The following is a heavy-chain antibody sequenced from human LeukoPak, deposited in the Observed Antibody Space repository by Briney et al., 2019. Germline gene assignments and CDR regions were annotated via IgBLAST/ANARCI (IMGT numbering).Heavy chain of an antibody. J-gene: IGHJ4*02. Sequence: GGSLRLSCAASGFTFSSYWMHWVRQAPGKGLVWVSRISSDGSSTTYADSVKGRFTISRDNAKNTLYLQMNSLRAEDTASGGSCTIFDYWGQGTLVTVSS. CDR2: ISSDGSST. CDR3: CTIFDY. CDR1: GFTFSSYW. V-gene: IGHV3-74*01. D-gene: IGHD2-15*01.